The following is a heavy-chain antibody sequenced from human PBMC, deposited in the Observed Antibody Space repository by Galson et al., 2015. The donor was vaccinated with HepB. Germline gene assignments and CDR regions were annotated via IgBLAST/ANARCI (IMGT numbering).Heavy chain of an antibody. J-gene: IGHJ4*02. V-gene: IGHV3-49*04. CDR2: IRSKAYGGTT. D-gene: IGHD3-22*01. CDR1: GFTFGDYA. CDR3: TRDPKGYYYDSSGYDY. Sequence: SLRLSCAASGFTFGDYAMSWVRKAPGKGLEWVGFIRSKAYGGTTEYAASVKGRFTISRDDSKSIAYLQMNSLKTEDTAVYYCTRDPKGYYYDSSGYDYWGQGTLVTVSS.